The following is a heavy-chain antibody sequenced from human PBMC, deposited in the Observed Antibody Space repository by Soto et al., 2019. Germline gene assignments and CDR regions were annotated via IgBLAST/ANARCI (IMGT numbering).Heavy chain of an antibody. CDR3: ASLMLLDY. V-gene: IGHV3-66*01. J-gene: IGHJ4*02. CDR1: GFTVSSNY. Sequence: EVQLVESGGGLVQPGGSLRLSCAASGFTVSSNYMNWVRQAPGKGLEWVSVIYSDGSTYYADSVKGRFTISRDTSKNTLYLHMNSLRAEDTAVHFCASLMLLDYWGQGTLVTVSS. D-gene: IGHD2-15*01. CDR2: IYSDGST.